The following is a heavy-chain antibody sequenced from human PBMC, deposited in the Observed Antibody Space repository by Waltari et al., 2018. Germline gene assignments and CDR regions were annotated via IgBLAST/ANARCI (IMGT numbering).Heavy chain of an antibody. Sequence: QVQLVQSGAEVKKPGSSVKVSCKASGGTFSSYAISWLRQAPGQGLEWMGGIIPIFGTANYAQKFQGRVTITTDESTSTAYMELSSLRSEDTAVYYCAREGVYDSSGLGENAFDIWGQGTMVTVSS. J-gene: IGHJ3*02. D-gene: IGHD3-22*01. CDR2: IIPIFGTA. CDR1: GGTFSSYA. CDR3: AREGVYDSSGLGENAFDI. V-gene: IGHV1-69*05.